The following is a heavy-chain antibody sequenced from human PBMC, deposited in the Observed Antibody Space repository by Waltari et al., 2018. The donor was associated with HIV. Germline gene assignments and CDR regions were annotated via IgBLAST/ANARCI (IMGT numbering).Heavy chain of an antibody. V-gene: IGHV4-4*07. J-gene: IGHJ3*02. CDR2: IYTSGST. Sequence: QVQLQESGPGLVKASETLSLTCTVSGGSISSYYWSCIRQPAGKGLEWIGRIYTSGSTNYNSSLKSRVTMSIDTSKNQFFLKLSSVTAADTAVYYCAREYCSSTSCSPNGRLGAFDIWGQGTMVTVSS. CDR1: GGSISSYY. D-gene: IGHD2-2*01. CDR3: AREYCSSTSCSPNGRLGAFDI.